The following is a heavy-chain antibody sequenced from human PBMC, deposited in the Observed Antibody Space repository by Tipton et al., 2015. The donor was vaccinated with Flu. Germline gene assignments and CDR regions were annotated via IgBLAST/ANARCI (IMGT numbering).Heavy chain of an antibody. V-gene: IGHV4-38-2*02. J-gene: IGHJ4*02. CDR2: IHYSGSP. CDR3: ARGSYGYRFDY. Sequence: TLSLTCTVSGDSMRRDYFWGWIRQAPGKGLEWIGNIHYSGSPHYNPSLKSRVTISVDTSKNQFSLKLSSVTAADTAVYYCARGSYGYRFDYWGQGTLVTVSS. CDR1: GDSMRRDYF. D-gene: IGHD5-18*01.